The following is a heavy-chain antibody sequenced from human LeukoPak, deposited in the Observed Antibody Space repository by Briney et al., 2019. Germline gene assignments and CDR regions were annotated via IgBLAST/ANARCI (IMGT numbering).Heavy chain of an antibody. J-gene: IGHJ5*02. V-gene: IGHV4-39*07. Sequence: SETLSLTCTVSGGSISSSSYYWGWICQPPGKGLEWIGSIYYSGSTYYNPSLKSRVTISVDTSKNQFSLKLSSVTAADTAVYYCAREMSIVVVPAAISDWFDPWGQGTLVTVSS. CDR1: GGSISSSSYY. CDR2: IYYSGST. D-gene: IGHD2-2*02. CDR3: AREMSIVVVPAAISDWFDP.